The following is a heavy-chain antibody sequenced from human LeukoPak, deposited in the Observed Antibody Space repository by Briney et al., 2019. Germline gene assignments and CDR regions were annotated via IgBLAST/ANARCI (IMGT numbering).Heavy chain of an antibody. V-gene: IGHV3-53*01. CDR3: AIGSYCSGGSCYPLFDY. D-gene: IGHD2-15*01. J-gene: IGHJ4*02. CDR2: IYGDGST. CDR1: GFTFSNYA. Sequence: GGSLRLSCSASGFTFSNYAMHCVRQAPGKGLEWVSGIYGDGSTYYADSVKGRFTISRDSSKNTLYLQMNSLRAEDTAVYYCAIGSYCSGGSCYPLFDYWGRGTLVTVSS.